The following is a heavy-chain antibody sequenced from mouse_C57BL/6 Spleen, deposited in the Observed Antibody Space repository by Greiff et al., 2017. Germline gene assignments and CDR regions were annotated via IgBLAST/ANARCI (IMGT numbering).Heavy chain of an antibody. J-gene: IGHJ1*03. CDR3: ARGGSTTVVEVYWYFDV. V-gene: IGHV1-9*01. Sequence: VQLQQSGAELMKPGASVKLSCKATGYTFTGYWIEWVKQRPGHGLEWIGEILPGSGSTNYNEKFKGKATFTADTSSNTAYMQLSSLTTEDSAIYYCARGGSTTVVEVYWYFDVWGTGTTVTVSS. CDR2: ILPGSGST. D-gene: IGHD1-1*01. CDR1: GYTFTGYW.